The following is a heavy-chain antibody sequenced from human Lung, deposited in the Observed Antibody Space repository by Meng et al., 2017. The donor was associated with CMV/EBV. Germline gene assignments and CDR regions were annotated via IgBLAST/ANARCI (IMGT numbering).Heavy chain of an antibody. CDR3: ARVGAYCGGDCYHPR. CDR2: INFSGNT. CDR1: VGSIRCGSYF. D-gene: IGHD2-21*02. J-gene: IGHJ4*02. Sequence: EAGERHVQRAAHRSLPCRVLVGSIRCGSYFGAGFSESPGKSMEWIGSINFSGNTYFNPSLKSRVTISVDESKNQFSLRLSSVTAADTAVYYCARVGAYCGGDCYHPRWGQGTLVTVSS. V-gene: IGHV4-39*07.